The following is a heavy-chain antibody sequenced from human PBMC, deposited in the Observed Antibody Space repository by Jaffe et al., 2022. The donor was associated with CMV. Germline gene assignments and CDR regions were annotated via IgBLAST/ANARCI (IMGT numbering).Heavy chain of an antibody. CDR3: ARGAQLWFEYYYYMDV. CDR1: GGSISSYY. Sequence: QVQLQESGPGLVKPSETLSLTCTVSGGSISSYYWSWIRQPPGKGLEWIGYIYYSGSTNYNPSLKSRVTISVDTSKNQFSLKLSSVTAADTAVYYCARGAQLWFEYYYYMDVWGKGTTVTVSS. V-gene: IGHV4-59*01. J-gene: IGHJ6*03. D-gene: IGHD5-18*01. CDR2: IYYSGST.